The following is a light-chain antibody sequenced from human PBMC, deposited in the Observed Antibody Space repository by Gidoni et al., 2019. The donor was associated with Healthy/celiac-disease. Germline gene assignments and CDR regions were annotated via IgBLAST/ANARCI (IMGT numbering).Light chain of an antibody. CDR3: AAWDDSLSAVV. J-gene: IGLJ2*01. CDR2: RNN. V-gene: IGLV1-47*01. Sequence: QSVLTQPPSASGTPGQRVTISCSGSSSNIGSNYVYCYPQLPGTAPKLLIYRNNQRPSGVPDRFSGSKSGTSASLAISGLRSEDEADYYCAAWDDSLSAVVFGGGTKLTVL. CDR1: SSNIGSNY.